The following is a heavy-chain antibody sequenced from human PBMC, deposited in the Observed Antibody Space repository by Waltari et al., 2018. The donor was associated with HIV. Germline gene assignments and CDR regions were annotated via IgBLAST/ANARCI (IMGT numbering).Heavy chain of an antibody. CDR2: ISGSGGST. CDR1: GFTFSNSG. CDR3: VKEHQYSHSWYSYYGMDV. Sequence: EVQVLESGGALVQPGGSLRLSCAASGFTFSNSGMGWVRQAPGKGLDWVSTISGSGGSTYCADSVKGRFTVSRDNSKNTLYLQMNSLRAEDTAVYFCVKEHQYSHSWYSYYGMDVWGQGTTVTVSS. J-gene: IGHJ6*02. D-gene: IGHD6-13*01. V-gene: IGHV3-23*01.